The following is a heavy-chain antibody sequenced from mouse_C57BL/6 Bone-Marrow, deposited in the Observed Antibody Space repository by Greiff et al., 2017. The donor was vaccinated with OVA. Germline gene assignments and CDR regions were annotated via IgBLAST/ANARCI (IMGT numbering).Heavy chain of an antibody. D-gene: IGHD1-1*01. CDR2: LDPSDSYT. Sequence: QVQLQQPGAELVKPGASVKLSCKASGYTFTSYWMQWVKQRPGQGLEWIGELDPSDSYTNYNQKFKGKATLTVDTSSSTAYMQLSSLTSEDSAVYYCARDPIYYYGSSYVGTTFDYWGQGTTLTVSS. CDR3: ARDPIYYYGSSYVGTTFDY. CDR1: GYTFTSYW. J-gene: IGHJ2*01. V-gene: IGHV1-50*01.